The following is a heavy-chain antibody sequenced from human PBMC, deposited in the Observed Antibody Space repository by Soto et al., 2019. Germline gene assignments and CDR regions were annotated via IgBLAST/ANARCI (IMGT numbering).Heavy chain of an antibody. Sequence: SDTLSLTCTVSGGSISSYYWSWIRQPPGKGLEWIGYIYYSGSTNYNPSLKSRVTISVDTSKNQFSLKLSSVTAADTAVYYCARYNWGAMGAFDIWGQGTMVTVSS. CDR2: IYYSGST. CDR1: GGSISSYY. CDR3: ARYNWGAMGAFDI. J-gene: IGHJ3*02. V-gene: IGHV4-59*01. D-gene: IGHD1-1*01.